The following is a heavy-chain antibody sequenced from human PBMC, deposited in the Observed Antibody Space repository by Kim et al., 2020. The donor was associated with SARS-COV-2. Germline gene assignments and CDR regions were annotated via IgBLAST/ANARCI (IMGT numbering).Heavy chain of an antibody. CDR2: IGTAGDT. CDR3: ARQYSGSSNERVDAFDI. D-gene: IGHD1-26*01. J-gene: IGHJ3*02. CDR1: GFTFSSYD. V-gene: IGHV3-13*04. Sequence: GGSLRLSCAASGFTFSSYDMHWVRQATGKGLEWVSAIGTAGDTYYPGSVKGRFTISRENAKNSLYLQMNSLRAGDTAVYYCARQYSGSSNERVDAFDIWGQGTMVTVSS.